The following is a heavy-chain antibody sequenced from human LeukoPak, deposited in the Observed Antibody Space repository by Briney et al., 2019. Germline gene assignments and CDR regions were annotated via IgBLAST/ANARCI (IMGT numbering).Heavy chain of an antibody. J-gene: IGHJ6*02. Sequence: ASVKVSCKASGYTFTGYYMHWVRQAPGQGLEWMGWINPNSGGTNYAQKFQGRVTMTRDTSIGTAYMELSRLRSDDTAVYYCARGLRFLEWFYGMDVWGQGTTVTVSS. V-gene: IGHV1-2*02. CDR3: ARGLRFLEWFYGMDV. CDR2: INPNSGGT. D-gene: IGHD3-3*01. CDR1: GYTFTGYY.